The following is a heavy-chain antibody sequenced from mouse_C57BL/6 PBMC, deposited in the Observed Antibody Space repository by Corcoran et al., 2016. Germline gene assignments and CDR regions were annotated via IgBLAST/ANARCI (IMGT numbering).Heavy chain of an antibody. Sequence: EVQLQQSGPELVKPGASVKISCKASGYTFTDYYMNWVKQSHGKSLEWIGDINPNNGGTSYNQKFKGKATLTVDKSSSTAYMELRSLTSEDSAVHYCARWRQLRLYAMDYWGQGTSVTVSS. J-gene: IGHJ4*01. D-gene: IGHD3-2*02. CDR2: INPNNGGT. CDR1: GYTFTDYY. V-gene: IGHV1-26*01. CDR3: ARWRQLRLYAMDY.